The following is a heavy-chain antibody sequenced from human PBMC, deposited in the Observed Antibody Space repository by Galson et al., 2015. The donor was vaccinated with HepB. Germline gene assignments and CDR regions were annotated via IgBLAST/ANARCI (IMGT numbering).Heavy chain of an antibody. D-gene: IGHD6-13*01. J-gene: IGHJ4*02. V-gene: IGHV5-10-1*01. CDR3: ARHPVIAAAGKVLDY. CDR2: IDPSDSYT. Sequence: QSGAEVKKPGESLRISCKGSGYSFTSYWISWVRQMPGKGLEWMGRIDPSDSYTNYSPSFQGHVTISADKSISTAYLQWSSLKASDTAMYYCARHPVIAAAGKVLDYWGQGTLVTVSS. CDR1: GYSFTSYW.